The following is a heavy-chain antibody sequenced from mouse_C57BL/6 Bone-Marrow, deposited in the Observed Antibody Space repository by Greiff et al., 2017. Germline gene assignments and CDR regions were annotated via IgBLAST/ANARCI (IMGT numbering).Heavy chain of an antibody. D-gene: IGHD1-1*02. Sequence: EVKLMESGGGLVKPGGSLKLSCAASGFTFSDYGMHWVRQAPEKGLEWVAYISSGSSTIYYADTVKGRFTISRDNAKNTLFLQMTSLRSEDTAMYHCANYLFDYWGQGTTLTVSS. CDR2: ISSGSSTI. CDR3: ANYLFDY. CDR1: GFTFSDYG. V-gene: IGHV5-17*01. J-gene: IGHJ2*01.